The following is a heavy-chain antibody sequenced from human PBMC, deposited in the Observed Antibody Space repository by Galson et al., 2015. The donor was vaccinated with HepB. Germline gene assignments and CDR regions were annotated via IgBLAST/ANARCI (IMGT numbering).Heavy chain of an antibody. CDR2: IGYDGSKK. D-gene: IGHD4-11*01. J-gene: IGHJ4*02. V-gene: IGHV3-30*02. Sequence: SLRLSCAASGFTFSNYGMHWVRQAPGKGLEGVAFIGYDGSKKYYADSVKGRFTISRNNSKNKLYLQMNSLRAEDTAVYYCAKDASNNYIHYWAQGTLVTISS. CDR1: GFTFSNYG. CDR3: AKDASNNYIHY.